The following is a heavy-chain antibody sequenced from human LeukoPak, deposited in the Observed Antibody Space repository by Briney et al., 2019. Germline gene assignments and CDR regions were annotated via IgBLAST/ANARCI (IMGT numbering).Heavy chain of an antibody. J-gene: IGHJ4*02. Sequence: GTSLRLSCAASGFSFTSYNFHWVCQAPGKGLQWLGFISYDVKYEDSVKGRFTISRDNSKNTLYLQMNSLRAEDTAIYYCGRDFVNGAKARFDCWGQGTLVTVSS. D-gene: IGHD4/OR15-4a*01. CDR3: GRDFVNGAKARFDC. CDR2: ISYDV. V-gene: IGHV3-30*03. CDR1: GFSFTSYN.